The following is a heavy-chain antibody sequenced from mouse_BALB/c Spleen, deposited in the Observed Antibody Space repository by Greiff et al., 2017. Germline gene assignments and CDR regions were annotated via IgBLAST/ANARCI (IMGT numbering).Heavy chain of an antibody. D-gene: IGHD1-1*01. Sequence: EVKLVESGPGLVKPSQSLSLTCTVTGYSITSDYAWNWIRQFPGNKLEWMGYISYSGSTSYNPSLKSRISITRDTSKNQFFLQLNSVTTEDTATYYCARKRDYYGSREAMDYWGQGTSVTVSS. CDR2: ISYSGST. J-gene: IGHJ4*01. CDR1: GYSITSDYA. CDR3: ARKRDYYGSREAMDY. V-gene: IGHV3-2*02.